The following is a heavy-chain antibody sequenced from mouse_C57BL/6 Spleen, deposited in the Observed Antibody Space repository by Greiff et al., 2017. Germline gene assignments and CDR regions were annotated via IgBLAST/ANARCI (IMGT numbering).Heavy chain of an antibody. D-gene: IGHD2-12*01. Sequence: QVQLQQPGAELVMPGASVKLSCKASGYTFTSYWMHWVKQRPGQGLEWIGEIDPSDSYTNYNQKFKGKSTLTVDKSSSTAYMQLSSLTSEDAAVYYCARSYRGYFDVGGTGTTVTGSS. CDR1: GYTFTSYW. J-gene: IGHJ1*03. V-gene: IGHV1-69*01. CDR3: ARSYRGYFDV. CDR2: IDPSDSYT.